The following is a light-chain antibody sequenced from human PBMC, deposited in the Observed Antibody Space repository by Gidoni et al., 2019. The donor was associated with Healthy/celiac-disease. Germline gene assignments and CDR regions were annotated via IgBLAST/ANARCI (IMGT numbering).Light chain of an antibody. CDR3: QQRSNWPQWT. CDR2: YAS. CDR1: QSVSSY. Sequence: EIVLTQSPATLSLSPGERATLCCRASQSVSSYLAWYQQKPGQAPRLLIYYASNRATGITARFSGSGSGTDFTLTISSLEPEDFAVYYCQQRSNWPQWTFGQGTKVEIK. J-gene: IGKJ1*01. V-gene: IGKV3-11*01.